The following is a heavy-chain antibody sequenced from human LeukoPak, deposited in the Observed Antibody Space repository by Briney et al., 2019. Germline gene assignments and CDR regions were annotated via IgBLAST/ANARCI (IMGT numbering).Heavy chain of an antibody. CDR1: GGSISSSSYN. J-gene: IGHJ3*02. Sequence: PSETLSLTCTVSGGSISSSSYNWGWIRQPPGKGLEWIGSIYYSGSTYYNPSLKSRVTISVDTSKNQFSLKLSSVTAADTAAYYCARRPIAVAGTGAFDIWGQGTMVTVSS. CDR3: ARRPIAVAGTGAFDI. V-gene: IGHV4-39*01. CDR2: IYYSGST. D-gene: IGHD6-19*01.